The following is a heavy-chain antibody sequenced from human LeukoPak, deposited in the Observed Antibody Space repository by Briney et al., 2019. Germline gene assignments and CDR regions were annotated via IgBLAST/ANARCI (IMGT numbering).Heavy chain of an antibody. CDR3: ARDGGLGNVVVPAAGTFDY. D-gene: IGHD2-2*01. J-gene: IGHJ4*02. CDR1: GFTFSSYW. V-gene: IGHV3-7*01. Sequence: QPGGSLRLSCAASGFTFSSYWMSWVRQAPGKGLEWVANIKQDGSEKYYVDSVKGRFTISRDNAKNSLYLQMNSLRAEDTAVYYCARDGGLGNVVVPAAGTFDYWAREPWSPSPQ. CDR2: IKQDGSEK.